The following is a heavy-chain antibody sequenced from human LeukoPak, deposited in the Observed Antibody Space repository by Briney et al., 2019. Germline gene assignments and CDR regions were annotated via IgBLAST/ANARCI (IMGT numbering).Heavy chain of an antibody. V-gene: IGHV3-11*06. J-gene: IGHJ4*02. Sequence: GGSLRLSCAASGFTFSDYYMSWIRQAPGKGLEWLSYISSSISYTNYADSVKGRFTISRDNGKSTLYLQMNSLRAEDTAVYYWARAVAGDYFDDGGQGTLVTVSS. CDR1: GFTFSDYY. D-gene: IGHD6-19*01. CDR2: ISSSISYT. CDR3: ARAVAGDYFDD.